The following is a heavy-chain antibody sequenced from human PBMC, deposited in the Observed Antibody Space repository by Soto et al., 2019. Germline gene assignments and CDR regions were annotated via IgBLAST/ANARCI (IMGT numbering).Heavy chain of an antibody. Sequence: QVQLQQWGAGLLKPSETLSLTCAVYGGSFSGYYWSWIRQPPGKGLEWIGEINHSGSTNYNPSLRRRVTISVDPSKTQCSLKLSSVTAADTAVYYCARHYGDYGNGMDVWGQGTTVTVSS. V-gene: IGHV4-34*01. J-gene: IGHJ6*02. CDR1: GGSFSGYY. CDR3: ARHYGDYGNGMDV. CDR2: INHSGST. D-gene: IGHD4-17*01.